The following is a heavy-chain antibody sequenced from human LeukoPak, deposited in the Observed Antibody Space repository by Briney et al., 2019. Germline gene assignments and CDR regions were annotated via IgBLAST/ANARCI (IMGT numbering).Heavy chain of an antibody. Sequence: GASVKVSCKASGYTFTGYYMHWVRQAPGQGLEWMGRINPNSGGTNYAQKFQGRVTMTRDTSISTAYMELSRLRSDDTAVYYCAGSRLRYFDWLGVVALKLDYFDYWGQGTLVTVSS. CDR1: GYTFTGYY. CDR3: AGSRLRYFDWLGVVALKLDYFDY. V-gene: IGHV1-2*06. D-gene: IGHD3-9*01. CDR2: INPNSGGT. J-gene: IGHJ4*02.